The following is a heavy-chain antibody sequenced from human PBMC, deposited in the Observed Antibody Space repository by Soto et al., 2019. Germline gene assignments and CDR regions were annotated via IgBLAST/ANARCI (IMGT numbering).Heavy chain of an antibody. CDR2: TYYRSKWYN. J-gene: IGHJ6*02. D-gene: IGHD5-18*01. CDR3: AREGSWGYSYGYYYYYGMDV. V-gene: IGHV6-1*01. Sequence: PSQTLSLTCAISGDSVSSNSAAWNWIRQSPSRGLEWLGKTYYRSKWYNEYAESVKSRITINPDTSKNQFSLQLNSVTPEDTAVYYCAREGSWGYSYGYYYYYGMDVWGQGTTVTVSS. CDR1: GDSVSSNSAA.